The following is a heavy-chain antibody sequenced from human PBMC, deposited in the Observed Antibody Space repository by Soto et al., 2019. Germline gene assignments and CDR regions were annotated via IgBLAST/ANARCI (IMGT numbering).Heavy chain of an antibody. Sequence: VAVISYDGSNKYYADSVKGRFTISRDNSKNTLYLQMNSLRAEDTAVYYCASDYRMVRGVIGEWGQGTLVTVSS. D-gene: IGHD3-10*01. CDR3: ASDYRMVRGVIGE. CDR2: ISYDGSNK. V-gene: IGHV3-30*03. J-gene: IGHJ4*02.